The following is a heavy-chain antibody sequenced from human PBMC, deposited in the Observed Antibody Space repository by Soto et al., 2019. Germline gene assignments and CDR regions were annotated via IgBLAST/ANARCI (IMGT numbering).Heavy chain of an antibody. CDR3: AKDKGGTPYYIDS. V-gene: IGHV3-23*01. CDR2: VSGTGDST. Sequence: EVHLLESGGGLVPPGGSLRLSCAASGFTVTSYAMSWVRQAPGKGLEWVSLVSGTGDSTHYANSVRGRFTIFRDSAKNSLHLQMNDLTTEDTALYYCAKDKGGTPYYIDSWGQGILVTVSS. J-gene: IGHJ4*02. CDR1: GFTVTSYA. D-gene: IGHD6-25*01.